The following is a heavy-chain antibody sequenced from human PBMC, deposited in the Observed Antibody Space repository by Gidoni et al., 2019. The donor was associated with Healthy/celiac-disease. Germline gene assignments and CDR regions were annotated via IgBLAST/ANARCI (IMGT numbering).Heavy chain of an antibody. CDR3: VGYYGFDAFDI. J-gene: IGHJ3*02. D-gene: IGHD2-15*01. CDR1: GGSISSYY. CDR2: IYYSGST. V-gene: IGHV4-59*08. Sequence: QVQLQESGPGLVKPSETLSLTCTVSGGSISSYYWSWIRQPPGKGLEWFGYIYYSGSTNYNPSLKSRVTISVDTSKNQFSLKLSSVTAADTAVYYCVGYYGFDAFDIWGQGTMVTVSS.